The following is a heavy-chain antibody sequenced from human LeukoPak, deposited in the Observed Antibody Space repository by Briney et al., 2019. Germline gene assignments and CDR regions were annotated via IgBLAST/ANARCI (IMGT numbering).Heavy chain of an antibody. CDR1: GGTFSSYT. J-gene: IGHJ6*02. CDR3: AREASAQRGYCSSTSCPGGYYYGVDV. D-gene: IGHD2-2*03. Sequence: ASVKVSCKASGGTFSSYTISWVRQAPGQGLEWMGRIIPILGIANYAQKFQGRVTITADKSTSTAYMELSSLRSEDTAVYYCAREASAQRGYCSSTSCPGGYYYGVDVWGQGTTVTVSS. V-gene: IGHV1-69*04. CDR2: IIPILGIA.